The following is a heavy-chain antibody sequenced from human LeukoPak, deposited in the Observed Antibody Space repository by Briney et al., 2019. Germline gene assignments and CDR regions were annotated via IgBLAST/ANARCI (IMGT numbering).Heavy chain of an antibody. CDR3: ARGVAQGYCSGGSCYGGYYYIAY. Sequence: KPGGSLRLSCAASGFTFSSYRMNWVRQAPGKGLEWVSSISTTSSYIYYADSVKGRFTISRDNAKNSLYLQMNSLRAEDTAVYYCARGVAQGYCSGGSCYGGYYYIAYWGQGNLVTVSS. J-gene: IGHJ4*02. D-gene: IGHD2-15*01. V-gene: IGHV3-21*01. CDR1: GFTFSSYR. CDR2: ISTTSSYI.